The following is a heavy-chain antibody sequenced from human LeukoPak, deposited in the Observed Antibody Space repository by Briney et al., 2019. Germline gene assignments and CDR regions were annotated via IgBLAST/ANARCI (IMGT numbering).Heavy chain of an antibody. J-gene: IGHJ4*02. CDR1: GGSISSYY. CDR3: ARLKRYYDSSGYYYEAFDY. V-gene: IGHV4-4*07. CDR2: IYTSGST. D-gene: IGHD3-22*01. Sequence: SETLSLTCTVSGGSISSYYWSWIRQPAGKGLEWIGRIYTSGSTNYNPSLKSRVNMSVDTSKNQFSLKLSSVTAADTAVYYCARLKRYYDSSGYYYEAFDYWGQGTLVTVSS.